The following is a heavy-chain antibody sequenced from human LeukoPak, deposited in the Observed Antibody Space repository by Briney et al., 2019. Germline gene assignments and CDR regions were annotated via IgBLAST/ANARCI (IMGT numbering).Heavy chain of an antibody. Sequence: PSETLSLTCTVSGGSISSSSYDWGWIRQPPGKGLEWIGSIYYSGSTYYNPSLKSRVTISVDTSKNQFSLKLSSVTAADTAVYYCARQSYCSSTSCYKGYDFWRAFDIWGQGTMVTVSS. CDR1: GGSISSSSYD. CDR3: ARQSYCSSTSCYKGYDFWRAFDI. J-gene: IGHJ3*02. V-gene: IGHV4-39*01. D-gene: IGHD2-2*02. CDR2: IYYSGST.